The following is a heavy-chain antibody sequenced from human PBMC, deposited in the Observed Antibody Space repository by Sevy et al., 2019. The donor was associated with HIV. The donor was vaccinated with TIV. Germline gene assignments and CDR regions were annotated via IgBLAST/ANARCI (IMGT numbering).Heavy chain of an antibody. CDR1: GFTFSSFA. CDR2: INGRGGSA. CDR3: ARPTPRIAPSSAAFFDY. V-gene: IGHV3-23*01. Sequence: GGYLRLSCAASGFTFSSFAMSWVRHIPGKGLEWVSTINGRGGSAYYADSVKGRFTLSRDNSNNTVFLQMNRLRDEDTAVYYCARPTPRIAPSSAAFFDYWGQGTLVTVSS. J-gene: IGHJ4*02. D-gene: IGHD1-26*01.